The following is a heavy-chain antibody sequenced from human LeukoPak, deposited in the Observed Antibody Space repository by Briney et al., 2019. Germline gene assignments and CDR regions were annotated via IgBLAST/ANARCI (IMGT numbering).Heavy chain of an antibody. CDR3: ARDRDSSGWYEGFDY. D-gene: IGHD6-19*01. CDR2: ISYDGSNK. Sequence: PGGSLRLSCAASGFTVSSSYMNWVRQAPDKGLEWVAVISYDGSNKYYADSVKGRFTISRDNSKNTLYLQMNSLRADDTAVYYCARDRDSSGWYEGFDYWGQGTLVTVSS. J-gene: IGHJ4*02. V-gene: IGHV3-30-3*01. CDR1: GFTVSSSY.